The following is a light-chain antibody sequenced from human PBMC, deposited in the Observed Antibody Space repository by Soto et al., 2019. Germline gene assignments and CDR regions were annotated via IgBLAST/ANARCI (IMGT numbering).Light chain of an antibody. J-gene: IGKJ3*01. CDR1: QSVGTF. V-gene: IGKV3-11*01. CDR3: QQRVNWPLFT. CDR2: DAS. Sequence: EIVLTQSPATLSLSPGERATLSCRASQSVGTFLTWYQQKPGQAPRLLIYDASNRAIGIPARFSGSGSGTDFTLTISSLEPEDFAVYYCQQRVNWPLFTFGPGTKVDIK.